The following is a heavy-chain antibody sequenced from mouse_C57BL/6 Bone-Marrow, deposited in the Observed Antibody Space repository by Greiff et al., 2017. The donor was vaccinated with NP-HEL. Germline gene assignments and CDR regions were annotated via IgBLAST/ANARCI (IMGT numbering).Heavy chain of an antibody. CDR1: GYTFTDYN. J-gene: IGHJ3*01. D-gene: IGHD1-1*01. CDR3: ARGFESVVAPGFAY. CDR2: INPNNGGT. V-gene: IGHV1-22*01. Sequence: EVKLMESGPELVKPGASVKMSCKASGYTFTDYNMHWVKQSHGKSLEWIGYINPNNGGTSYNQKFKGKATLTVNKSSSTAYMELRSLTSEESAVYYCARGFESVVAPGFAYGGQGTLVTVSA.